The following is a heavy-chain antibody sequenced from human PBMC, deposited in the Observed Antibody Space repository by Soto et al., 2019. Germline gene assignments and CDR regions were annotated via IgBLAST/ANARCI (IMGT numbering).Heavy chain of an antibody. Sequence: QVQLVESGGGVVQPGRSLRLSCAASGFTFSSYGMHWVRQAPGKGLEWVAVIWYDGSNKYYADSVKGRFTISRDNSKNTLYLQMNSLRAEDTAVYYCARKGPSSWYSPVVYYYYGMDVWGQGTTVTVSS. D-gene: IGHD6-13*01. CDR3: ARKGPSSWYSPVVYYYYGMDV. CDR2: IWYDGSNK. CDR1: GFTFSSYG. V-gene: IGHV3-33*01. J-gene: IGHJ6*02.